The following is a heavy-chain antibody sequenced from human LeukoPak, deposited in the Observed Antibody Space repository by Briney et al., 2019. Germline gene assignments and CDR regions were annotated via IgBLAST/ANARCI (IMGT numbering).Heavy chain of an antibody. Sequence: GGSLRLSCAASGFTFSNYWMSWVRQAPGKGLEWLANINQDGSEMYYVDSVKGRFTISRDNGKNSLYLQINSLRADDTAVYYCAGDQGSMIVVRTTTWYFDLWGRGTLVTVSS. J-gene: IGHJ2*01. CDR2: INQDGSEM. CDR3: AGDQGSMIVVRTTTWYFDL. V-gene: IGHV3-7*01. CDR1: GFTFSNYW. D-gene: IGHD3-22*01.